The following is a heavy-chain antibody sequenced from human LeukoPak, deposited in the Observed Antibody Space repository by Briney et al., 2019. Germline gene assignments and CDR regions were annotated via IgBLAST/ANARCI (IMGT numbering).Heavy chain of an antibody. D-gene: IGHD6-13*01. CDR3: GADGTNY. CDR1: GFTFDDYV. CDR2: ISWNSNSI. J-gene: IGHJ4*02. Sequence: PGTSLRLSCATSGFTFDDYVMYWGRQAPGKGLEWVSGISWNSNSIGYADSVKGRFTISRDNAENSLYLQMNSLRAEDTALYFCGADGTNYWGQGTLVTVSS. V-gene: IGHV3-9*01.